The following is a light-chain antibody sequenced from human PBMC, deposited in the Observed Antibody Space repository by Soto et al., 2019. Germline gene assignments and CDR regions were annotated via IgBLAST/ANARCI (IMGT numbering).Light chain of an antibody. CDR2: GAS. CDR3: QQYVSSPWA. CDR1: QSVTNSF. V-gene: IGKV3-20*01. J-gene: IGKJ1*01. Sequence: EIVLAQSPGTLSLSPGERATLSCRPSQSVTNSFLAWYQQIPGQAPRLLIYGASRRATGIPDRFTGSGSGTDFTLTISRLEPEDFAVYYCQQYVSSPWAFGQGTKVDIK.